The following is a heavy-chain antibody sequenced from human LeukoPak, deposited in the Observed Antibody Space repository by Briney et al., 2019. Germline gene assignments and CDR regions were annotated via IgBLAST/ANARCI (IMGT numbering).Heavy chain of an antibody. D-gene: IGHD5-18*01. CDR3: ARLRSDTAMVANWFDP. V-gene: IGHV5-51*01. J-gene: IGHJ5*02. Sequence: GESLKISCKGSGYSFTSYWIGWVRQMPGKGLEWMVIIYRGDSDTRYSPSFQGQVTISADKSISTAYLQWSSLKASDTAMYYCARLRSDTAMVANWFDPWGQGTLVTVSS. CDR2: IYRGDSDT. CDR1: GYSFTSYW.